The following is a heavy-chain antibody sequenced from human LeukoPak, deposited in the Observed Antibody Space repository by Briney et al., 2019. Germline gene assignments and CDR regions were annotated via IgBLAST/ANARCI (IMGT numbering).Heavy chain of an antibody. D-gene: IGHD1-26*01. CDR3: ARGGSYPDAFDI. J-gene: IGHJ3*02. Sequence: SETLPLTCTVSGDSVSSNYWNWIRQPPGKGLEWIGSIYHSGSTYYNPSLKSRVTISVDTSKNQFSLKLSSVTAADTAVYYCARGGSYPDAFDIWGQGTMVTVSS. CDR2: IYHSGST. CDR1: GDSVSSNY. V-gene: IGHV4-59*02.